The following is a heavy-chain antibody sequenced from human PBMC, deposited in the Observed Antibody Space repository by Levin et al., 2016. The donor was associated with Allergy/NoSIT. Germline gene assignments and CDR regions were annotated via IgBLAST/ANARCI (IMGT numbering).Heavy chain of an antibody. J-gene: IGHJ5*02. V-gene: IGHV3-48*03. CDR2: ISSSRSTI. D-gene: IGHD2-2*01. Sequence: GESLKISCVGSGFGLSNYEMNWVRQAPGKGLEWISYISSSRSTIYYADSVKGRFTISRDNARSSLYLQMNSLRAEDTAVYYCAGSSVRTLNYLDPWGQGALVTVSS. CDR3: AGSSVRTLNYLDP. CDR1: GFGLSNYE.